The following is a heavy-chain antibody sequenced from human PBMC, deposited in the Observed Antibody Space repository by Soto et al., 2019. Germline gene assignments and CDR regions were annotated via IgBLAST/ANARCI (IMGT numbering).Heavy chain of an antibody. J-gene: IGHJ5*02. D-gene: IGHD6-13*01. Sequence: GGSLRLSCAASGFTFSSYWMSWVRQAPGKGLEWVANIKQDGSEKYYADSVKGRFTISRDNAKNSLFLHMNSLRAEDTAVYYCARSVVSSTRFDPWGQGTLVTVSS. CDR2: IKQDGSEK. CDR3: ARSVVSSTRFDP. CDR1: GFTFSSYW. V-gene: IGHV3-7*01.